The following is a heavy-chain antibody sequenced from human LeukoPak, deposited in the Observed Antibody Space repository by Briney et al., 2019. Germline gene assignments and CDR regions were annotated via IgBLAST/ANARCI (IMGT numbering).Heavy chain of an antibody. CDR1: GYTFTSYY. J-gene: IGHJ4*02. V-gene: IGHV1-46*01. CDR3: ARAPYCSSTSCPSDFDY. Sequence: ASVKVSCKASGYTFTSYYMHWVRQAPGQGLEWMGIINPRGGSTSYAQKFQGRVTMTRDTSTSTVYMELSSLRSEDTAVYYCARAPYCSSTSCPSDFDYWGQGTLVTVSS. CDR2: INPRGGST. D-gene: IGHD2-2*01.